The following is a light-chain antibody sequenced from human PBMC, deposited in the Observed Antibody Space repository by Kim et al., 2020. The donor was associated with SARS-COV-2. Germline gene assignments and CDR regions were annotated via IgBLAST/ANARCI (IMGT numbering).Light chain of an antibody. CDR2: GAS. V-gene: IGKV3-20*01. Sequence: EIVLTQSPGTLSLCPGERATLSCRASQSVSSIFLAWYQQKPGQAPRLLFYGASSRATGIPDRFSASGSGTDFTLTISRLEPEDFAVYYCQQYGNLLWTFGQGTKVDIK. CDR3: QQYGNLLWT. CDR1: QSVSSIF. J-gene: IGKJ1*01.